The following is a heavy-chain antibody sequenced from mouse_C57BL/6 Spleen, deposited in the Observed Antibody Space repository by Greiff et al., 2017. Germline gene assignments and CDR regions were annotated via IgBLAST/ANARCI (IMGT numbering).Heavy chain of an antibody. CDR2: IWRGGST. J-gene: IGHJ4*01. V-gene: IGHV2-5*01. D-gene: IGHD1-1*01. CDR1: GFSLTSYG. Sequence: QVQLKESGPGLVQPSQSLSITCTVSGFSLTSYGVHWVRQSPGKGLEWLGVIWRGGSTDYNAAFMSRLSITKDNSKSQVFFKMNSLQADDTAIYYCAKSLTTVVADYAMDYWGQGTSVTVSS. CDR3: AKSLTTVVADYAMDY.